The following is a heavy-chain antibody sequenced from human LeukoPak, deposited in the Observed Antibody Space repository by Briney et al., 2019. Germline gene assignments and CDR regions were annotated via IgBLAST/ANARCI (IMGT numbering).Heavy chain of an antibody. CDR1: GFTFSNYS. J-gene: IGHJ6*03. Sequence: GGSLRLSCAASGFTFSNYSMNWVRQAPGKGLEWLSYINNSGGTIYYADSVKGRFTISRDTAENSLYLQMNSLRAEDTAVYYCARVGSPGSSSSVRYHYYYYYMDVWGKGTTVTVSS. CDR2: INNSGGTI. CDR3: ARVGSPGSSSSVRYHYYYYYMDV. D-gene: IGHD6-6*01. V-gene: IGHV3-48*04.